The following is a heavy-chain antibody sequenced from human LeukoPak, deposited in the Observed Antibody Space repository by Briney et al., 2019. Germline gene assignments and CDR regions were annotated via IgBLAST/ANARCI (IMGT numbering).Heavy chain of an antibody. CDR3: ARVAGYSYGCSYYYYYMDV. D-gene: IGHD5-18*01. CDR1: GGSISSSSYY. V-gene: IGHV4-39*07. CDR2: IYYSGST. J-gene: IGHJ6*03. Sequence: PSETLSLTCTVSGGSISSSSYYWGWIRQPPGKGLEWIGSIYYSGSTNYNPSLKSRVTISVDTSKNQFSLKLSSVTAADTAVYYCARVAGYSYGCSYYYYYMDVWGKGTTVTVSS.